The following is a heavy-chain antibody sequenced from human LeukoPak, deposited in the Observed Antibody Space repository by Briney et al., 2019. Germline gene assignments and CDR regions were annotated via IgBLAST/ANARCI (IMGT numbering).Heavy chain of an antibody. Sequence: PGGSLRLSCAASGFTFSSYSMNWVRQAPGKGLEWVSSISSSSSYIYYADSVKGRFTISRDNAKNSLYLQMNSLRAEDTAVYYCARAGGYGSGSYRHFDYGGQGTLVTVSS. CDR3: ARAGGYGSGSYRHFDY. CDR2: ISSSSSYI. D-gene: IGHD3-10*01. CDR1: GFTFSSYS. J-gene: IGHJ4*02. V-gene: IGHV3-21*01.